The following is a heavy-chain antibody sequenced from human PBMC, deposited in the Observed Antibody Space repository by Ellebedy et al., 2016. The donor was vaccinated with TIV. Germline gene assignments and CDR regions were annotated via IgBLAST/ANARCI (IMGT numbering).Heavy chain of an antibody. J-gene: IGHJ4*02. CDR2: IVGSGGVT. CDR3: AKSPRGYDFWSGYYPFDY. CDR1: GFTFSNYA. D-gene: IGHD3-3*01. Sequence: GESLKISXAASGFTFSNYAMSWVRQAPGKGLEWVSGIVGSGGVTYYADSVKGRFTVSRDNSKNTLYLQMNILRAEDTAVYYCAKSPRGYDFWSGYYPFDYWGQGALITVSS. V-gene: IGHV3-23*01.